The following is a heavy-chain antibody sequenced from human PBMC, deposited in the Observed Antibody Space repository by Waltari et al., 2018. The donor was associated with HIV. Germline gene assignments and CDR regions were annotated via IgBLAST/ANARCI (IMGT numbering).Heavy chain of an antibody. CDR3: ARGPKGDGSSDYYFDY. CDR2: IFHNGRT. Sequence: QAHLQQWGAGRLNSSETLSLPCAVYIGALSSHYWSWLRQSPGQGLQWMGEIFHNGRTNYNSSLEGRVTISIDTSKNQFSLRLKSVTAADTSVYYCARGPKGDGSSDYYFDYWGQGTLVTVS. CDR1: IGALSSHY. J-gene: IGHJ4*02. D-gene: IGHD6-13*01. V-gene: IGHV4-34*01.